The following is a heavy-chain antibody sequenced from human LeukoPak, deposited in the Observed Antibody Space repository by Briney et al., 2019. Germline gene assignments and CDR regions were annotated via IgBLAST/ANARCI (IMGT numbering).Heavy chain of an antibody. CDR1: GGSISSYY. J-gene: IGHJ4*02. D-gene: IGHD3-9*01. CDR2: IYYSGST. CDR3: ASGNFDGLLFAY. V-gene: IGHV4-59*01. Sequence: PSETLSLTCTVSGGSISSYYWSWIRQPPGKGLEWIGYIYYSGSTNYNPSLKSRVTISVDTSKNQFSLKLSSVTAADTAVYYCASGNFDGLLFAYWGQGTLVTVSS.